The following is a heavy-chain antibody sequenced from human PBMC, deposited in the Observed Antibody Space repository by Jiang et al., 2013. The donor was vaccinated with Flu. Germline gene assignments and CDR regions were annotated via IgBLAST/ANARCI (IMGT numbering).Heavy chain of an antibody. CDR3: AHKKRYLGRLFDV. CDR1: GFSLNTNEVG. J-gene: IGHJ3*01. Sequence: KPTQTLTLTCTFSGFSLNTNEVGVGWIRQPPGKALEWLALIYGDDDERYRPSLKSRLTITKDIFKNQVVLMMTNMDPVDTATYYCAHKKRYLGRLFDVWGQGTMATVSS. D-gene: IGHD7-27*01. CDR2: IYGDDDE. V-gene: IGHV2-5*02.